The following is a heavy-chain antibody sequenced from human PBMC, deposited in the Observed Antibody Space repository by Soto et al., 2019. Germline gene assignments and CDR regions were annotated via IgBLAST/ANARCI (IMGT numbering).Heavy chain of an antibody. Sequence: QVQLVESGGGVVQPGRSLRLSCAASGFTFSSYGMHWVRQAPGKGLEWVAVMWYDGSNKYYADSVKGRFTISRDNPKNTLYLQMNSRRAEDTAVSYCARDDIAVAGRFDYWGQGTLVTVSS. CDR2: MWYDGSNK. D-gene: IGHD6-19*01. CDR1: GFTFSSYG. CDR3: ARDDIAVAGRFDY. V-gene: IGHV3-33*01. J-gene: IGHJ4*02.